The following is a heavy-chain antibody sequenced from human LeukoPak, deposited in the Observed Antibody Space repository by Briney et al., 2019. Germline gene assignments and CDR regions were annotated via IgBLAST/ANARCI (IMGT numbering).Heavy chain of an antibody. D-gene: IGHD7-27*01. CDR3: ARDGDSEWTGVSAFDI. CDR1: GGTFSSYA. CDR2: IIPIFGTA. J-gene: IGHJ3*02. Sequence: GASVKVSCKASGGTFSSYAISWVRQAPGQGLEWMGGIIPIFGTANYAQKFQGRVTITADKSTSTAYMELSSLRSEDTAVYYCARDGDSEWTGVSAFDIWGQGTMVTVSS. V-gene: IGHV1-69*06.